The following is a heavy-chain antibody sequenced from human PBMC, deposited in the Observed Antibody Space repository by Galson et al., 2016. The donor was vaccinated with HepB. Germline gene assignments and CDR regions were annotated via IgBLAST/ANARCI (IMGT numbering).Heavy chain of an antibody. V-gene: IGHV3-30*18. CDR1: GFTFSRYG. CDR2: ISNDGS. D-gene: IGHD3-16*01. J-gene: IGHJ4*02. Sequence: SLRLSCAASGFTFSRYGMHWVRQAPGKGLEWLSVISNDGSLYADSVKGRFTVSRDNSKNTLYLYMNSLRAGDTAVYYCGKHGGFDYWGQGALVTVSS. CDR3: GKHGGFDY.